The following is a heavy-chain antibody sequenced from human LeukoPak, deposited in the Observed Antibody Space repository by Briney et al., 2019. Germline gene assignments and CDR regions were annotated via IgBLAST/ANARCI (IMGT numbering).Heavy chain of an antibody. D-gene: IGHD6-19*01. V-gene: IGHV3-30-3*01. J-gene: IGHJ4*02. CDR2: ISYDGSNK. CDR1: GFTFSSYA. Sequence: GGSLRLSCAASGFTFSSYAMHWVRQAPGKGLEWVAVISYDGSNKYYADSVKGRFTISRDNSKNTLYLQMNSLRAEDTAVYYCARDIRDLYVPGYSSGWYGAPPPEGPDYWGQGTLVTVSS. CDR3: ARDIRDLYVPGYSSGWYGAPPPEGPDY.